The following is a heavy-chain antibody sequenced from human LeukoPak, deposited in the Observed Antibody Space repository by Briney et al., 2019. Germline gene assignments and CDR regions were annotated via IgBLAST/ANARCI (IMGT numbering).Heavy chain of an antibody. J-gene: IGHJ6*03. CDR3: ARSELGYNYYYMDV. D-gene: IGHD3-10*01. Sequence: PGGSLRLSCAASGFTFSSYSMNWVRQAPGKGLEWVSSISSSSSYIYYADSVKGRFTISRDNAKKSLYLQMNSLRAEDTAEYHCARSELGYNYYYMDVWGKGTTVTISS. V-gene: IGHV3-21*01. CDR1: GFTFSSYS. CDR2: ISSSSSYI.